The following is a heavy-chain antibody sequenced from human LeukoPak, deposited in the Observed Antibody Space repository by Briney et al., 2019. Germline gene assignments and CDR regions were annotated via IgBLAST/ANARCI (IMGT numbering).Heavy chain of an antibody. V-gene: IGHV3-53*01. J-gene: IGHJ4*02. CDR1: GFTLSSNY. CDR2: IYSGGTT. Sequence: PGGSLRLSCAASGFTLSSNYMSWVRQAPGKGLEGVAVIYSGGTTYYTDSVKGRFTISRDNPKNTLYLQMNSLRAEDTAVYYCARGVRDSRSWAIFDYWGQGTLVTVSS. D-gene: IGHD6-13*01. CDR3: ARGVRDSRSWAIFDY.